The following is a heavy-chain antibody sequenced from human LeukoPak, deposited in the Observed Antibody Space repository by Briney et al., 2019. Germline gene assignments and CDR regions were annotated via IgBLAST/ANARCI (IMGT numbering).Heavy chain of an antibody. Sequence: GGSLRLSCAASGFTFSDYYMSWIRQAPGKGLEWVSYISSSGSTIYYADSVKGRFTISRDNAKNSLYLQMNSLRAEDTAVYYCARDPYYYDSSGPQGYWGQGTLVTVSS. CDR3: ARDPYYYDSSGPQGY. CDR1: GFTFSDYY. D-gene: IGHD3-22*01. J-gene: IGHJ4*02. V-gene: IGHV3-11*01. CDR2: ISSSGSTI.